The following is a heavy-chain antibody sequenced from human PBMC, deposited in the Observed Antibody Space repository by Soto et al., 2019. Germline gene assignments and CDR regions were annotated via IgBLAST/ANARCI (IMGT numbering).Heavy chain of an antibody. J-gene: IGHJ4*02. CDR2: IYYSGST. CDR1: GGSISSGGYY. CDR3: ARAGRYCSSTSCYTGYSGSYYPIDY. D-gene: IGHD2-2*02. V-gene: IGHV4-31*03. Sequence: TLSLTCTVSGGSISSGGYYWSWIRQHPGKGLEWIGYIYYSGSTYYNPSLKGRVTISVDTSKNQFSLKLSSVTAADTAVYYCARAGRYCSSTSCYTGYSGSYYPIDYWGQGTLVTVSS.